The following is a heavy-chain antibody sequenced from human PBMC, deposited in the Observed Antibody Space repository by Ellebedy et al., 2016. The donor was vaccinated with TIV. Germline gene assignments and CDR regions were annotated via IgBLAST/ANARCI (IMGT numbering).Heavy chain of an antibody. CDR2: IYHTGVA. V-gene: IGHV4-4*02. Sequence: GSLRLSXTVSGTSISTTNWWSWVRQSPGKGLEWIGEIYHTGVANYNPSLKSRVTISVDTSKKQFSLKLSSVTAADTAQYYCARLWFGDLFSPEGDVWGQGTTVTVSS. CDR3: ARLWFGDLFSPEGDV. D-gene: IGHD3-10*01. CDR1: GTSISTTNW. J-gene: IGHJ6*02.